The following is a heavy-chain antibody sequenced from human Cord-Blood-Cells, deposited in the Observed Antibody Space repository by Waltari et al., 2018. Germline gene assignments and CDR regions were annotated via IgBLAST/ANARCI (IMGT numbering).Heavy chain of an antibody. D-gene: IGHD3-16*01. CDR1: GGSISSGGYY. CDR3: ARRGTETFDY. J-gene: IGHJ4*02. CDR2: IYHSGST. Sequence: QLQLQESGSGLVKPSQTLSLTCAVSGGSISSGGYYWSWIRQPPGKGLEWIGYIYHSGSTYYNPSLKSRVTISVDRSKNQFSLKLSSVTAADTAVYYCARRGTETFDYWGQGTLVTVSS. V-gene: IGHV4-30-2*01.